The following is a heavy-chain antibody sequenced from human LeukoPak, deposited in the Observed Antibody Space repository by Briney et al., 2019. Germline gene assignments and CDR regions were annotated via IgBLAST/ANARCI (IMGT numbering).Heavy chain of an antibody. CDR3: ASEAVAAPGY. CDR2: IYSGGST. V-gene: IGHV3-66*02. CDR1: GFTVSSNY. D-gene: IGHD6-19*01. Sequence: GGSLRLSCAASGFTVSSNYMSWVRQAPGKGLEWVSVIYSGGSTYYADSVKGRFTISRENSKNTLYLQMNSLRAEDTAVYYCASEAVAAPGYWGQGTLVTVSS. J-gene: IGHJ4*02.